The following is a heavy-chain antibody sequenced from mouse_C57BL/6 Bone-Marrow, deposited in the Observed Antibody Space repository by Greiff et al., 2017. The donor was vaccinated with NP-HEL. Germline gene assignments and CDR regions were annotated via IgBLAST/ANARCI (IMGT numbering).Heavy chain of an antibody. D-gene: IGHD2-4*01. CDR3: TGDYDGD. CDR1: GFNIKDDY. CDR2: IDPENGDT. Sequence: VQLQQPGAELVRPGASVKLSCTASGFNIKDDYMHWVKQRPEQGLEWIGWIDPENGDTEYASKFQGKATITADTSSNTAYLQLSSLTSEDTAVYYCTGDYDGDWGQGTLVTVSA. V-gene: IGHV14-4*01. J-gene: IGHJ3*01.